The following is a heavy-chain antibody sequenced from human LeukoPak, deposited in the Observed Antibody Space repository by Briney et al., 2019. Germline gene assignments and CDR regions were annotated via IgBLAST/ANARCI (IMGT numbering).Heavy chain of an antibody. CDR3: ARLAPSNYHGGSGYLDY. CDR1: GGSISSSSYY. V-gene: IGHV4-39*01. J-gene: IGHJ4*02. Sequence: SETLSLTCTVSGGSISSSSYYWGWIRQPPGTGLEWIGNIYYSGSTNLNSSLKSRVTISVDTSKNQFSLKLSSVTAADTAVYYCARLAPSNYHGGSGYLDYWGQGTLVTVSS. D-gene: IGHD3-22*01. CDR2: IYYSGST.